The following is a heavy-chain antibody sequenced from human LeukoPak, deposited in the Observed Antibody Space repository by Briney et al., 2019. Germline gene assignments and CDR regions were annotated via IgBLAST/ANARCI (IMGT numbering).Heavy chain of an antibody. Sequence: GASVKVSCKASGYTFTSYFIHWVRQAPGQGLEWMGIINPSDGDTSYAQKFQDRITMTRDTSTSTVYMDISSLRSEDTAVYYCARGRYDSSGYYYDYWGQGTLVTVSS. J-gene: IGHJ4*02. V-gene: IGHV1-46*01. CDR2: INPSDGDT. CDR1: GYTFTSYF. CDR3: ARGRYDSSGYYYDY. D-gene: IGHD3-22*01.